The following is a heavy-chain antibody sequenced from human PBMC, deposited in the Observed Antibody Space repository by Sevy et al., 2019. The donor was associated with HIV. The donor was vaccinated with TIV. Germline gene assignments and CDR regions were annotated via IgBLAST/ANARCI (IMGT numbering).Heavy chain of an antibody. Sequence: SETLSLTCTVSGGSISSGDYYWSWIRQPPGKGLEWIGYIYYSGSTYYNPSLKSRVTISVDTSKNQFSLKLSSVTVADTAVYYCARAGGLGAFDIWGQGTMVTVSS. V-gene: IGHV4-30-4*01. CDR3: ARAGGLGAFDI. D-gene: IGHD1-26*01. CDR1: GGSISSGDYY. CDR2: IYYSGST. J-gene: IGHJ3*02.